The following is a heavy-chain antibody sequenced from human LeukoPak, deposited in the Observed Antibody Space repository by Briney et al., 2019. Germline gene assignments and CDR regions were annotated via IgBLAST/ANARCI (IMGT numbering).Heavy chain of an antibody. CDR1: GFTFSSYG. V-gene: IGHV3-30*03. CDR2: ISYDGSNK. J-gene: IGHJ4*02. Sequence: GGSLRLSCAASGFTFSSYGMHWVRQAPGKGLEWVAVISYDGSNKYYADSVKGRFTISRDNSKNTLYLQMNSLRAEDTAVYYCARRGYYDSSGSNFDYWGQGTLVTVSS. D-gene: IGHD3-22*01. CDR3: ARRGYYDSSGSNFDY.